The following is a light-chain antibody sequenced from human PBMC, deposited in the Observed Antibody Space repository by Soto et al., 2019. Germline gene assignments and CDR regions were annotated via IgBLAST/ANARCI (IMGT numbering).Light chain of an antibody. CDR2: GAS. Sequence: EIVLTQSPGTLSLSPGERATLSCRASQSVSSSSLAWYQQKPGQAPRVLIYGASSRATGIPDRFSGSGSGTDFTLTISRLEPEDIAVYYCQQYGSSPLTFGGGTKVEIK. CDR3: QQYGSSPLT. J-gene: IGKJ4*01. V-gene: IGKV3-20*01. CDR1: QSVSSSS.